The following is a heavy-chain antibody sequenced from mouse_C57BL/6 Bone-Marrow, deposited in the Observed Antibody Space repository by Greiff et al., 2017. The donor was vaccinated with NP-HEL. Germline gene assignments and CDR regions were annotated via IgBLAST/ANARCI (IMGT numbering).Heavy chain of an antibody. Sequence: QVQLKQPGAELVKPGASVKLSCKASGYTFSNYWIQWVKQRPGQGLEWIGEIDPSDSYTNYNQKFKGKATLTVDTSCSTAYMQLSSLTSEDSAVYYCARWTFAYWGQGTLVTVSA. J-gene: IGHJ3*01. CDR2: IDPSDSYT. CDR1: GYTFSNYW. V-gene: IGHV1-50*01. CDR3: ARWTFAY.